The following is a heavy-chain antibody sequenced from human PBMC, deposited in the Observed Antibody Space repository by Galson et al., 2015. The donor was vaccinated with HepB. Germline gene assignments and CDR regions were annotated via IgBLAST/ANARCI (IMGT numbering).Heavy chain of an antibody. D-gene: IGHD6-19*01. Sequence: SLRLSCAASGFTFSSYAMHWVRQAPGKGLEWVAVISYDGSNKYYADSVKGRFTISRDNSKNTLYLQMNSLRAEDTAVYYCARDRGPGHSSGWYVGVSPYYYGMDVWGQGTTVTVSS. CDR2: ISYDGSNK. J-gene: IGHJ6*02. CDR1: GFTFSSYA. V-gene: IGHV3-30*04. CDR3: ARDRGPGHSSGWYVGVSPYYYGMDV.